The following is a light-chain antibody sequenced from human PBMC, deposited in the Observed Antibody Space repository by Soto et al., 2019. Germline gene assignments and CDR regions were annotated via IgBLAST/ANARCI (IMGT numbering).Light chain of an antibody. CDR1: QNIKNY. CDR2: AAS. Sequence: DFQMTQSPPSLSASVGDRVTITCRASQNIKNYLNWYQQKPGKAPKLLIYAASTLHSGVPSRFSGSGSGTDFTLTISSLQPEDFATYYCQQTFSTPMCTFGQGTKVEIK. J-gene: IGKJ2*02. V-gene: IGKV1-39*01. CDR3: QQTFSTPMCT.